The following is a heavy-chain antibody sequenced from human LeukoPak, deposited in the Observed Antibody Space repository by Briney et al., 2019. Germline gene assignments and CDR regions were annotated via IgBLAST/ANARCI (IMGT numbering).Heavy chain of an antibody. J-gene: IGHJ4*02. V-gene: IGHV1-69*13. CDR2: IIPIFGTA. CDR1: GGTFSSYA. Sequence: ASVKVSCKASGGTFSSYAISWVRQAPGQGLEWMGGIIPIFGTANYAQKFQGRVTITADESTSTAYMELSSLRSEDTAVYYCARDGGDRDGYNFTPYDYWGQGTLVTVSS. CDR3: ARDGGDRDGYNFTPYDY. D-gene: IGHD5-24*01.